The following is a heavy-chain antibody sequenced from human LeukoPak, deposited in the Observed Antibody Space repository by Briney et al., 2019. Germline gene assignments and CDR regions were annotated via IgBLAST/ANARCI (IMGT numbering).Heavy chain of an antibody. D-gene: IGHD4-17*01. CDR2: IYYSGST. CDR1: GGSISSSSYY. CDR3: ARPDDYGDYDAFDI. J-gene: IGHJ3*02. V-gene: IGHV4-39*01. Sequence: SETLSLTCTVSGGSISSSSYYWGWIRQPPRKGLEWIGSIYYSGSTYYNPSLKSRVTISVDTSKNQFSLKLSSVTAADTAVYYCARPDDYGDYDAFDIWGQGTMVTVSS.